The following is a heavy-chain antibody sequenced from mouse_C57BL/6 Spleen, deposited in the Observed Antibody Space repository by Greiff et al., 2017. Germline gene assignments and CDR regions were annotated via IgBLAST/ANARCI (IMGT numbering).Heavy chain of an antibody. V-gene: IGHV1-4*01. J-gene: IGHJ3*01. CDR1: GYTFTSYT. CDR2: INPSSGYT. CDR3: ARWFYYSNPWFAY. D-gene: IGHD2-5*01. Sequence: QVHVKQSGAELARPGASVKMSCKASGYTFTSYTMHWVKQRPGQGLEWIGYINPSSGYTKYNQKFKDKATLTADKSSSTAYMQLSSLTSEDSAVYYCARWFYYSNPWFAYWCQGTLVTVSA.